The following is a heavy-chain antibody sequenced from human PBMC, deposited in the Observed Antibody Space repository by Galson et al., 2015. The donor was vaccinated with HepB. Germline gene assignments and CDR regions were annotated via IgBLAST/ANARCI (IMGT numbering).Heavy chain of an antibody. CDR3: VRGDSSSWDFEY. Sequence: SLRLSCAASGFTFSDYSMNWVRQTPGKGLEWVSYISRNSDSTYHADSVKGRFTISRDNAKNLLYLQMNSLRDEDTALYYCVRGDSSSWDFEYWGLGTLVTASS. CDR2: ISRNSDST. J-gene: IGHJ4*02. D-gene: IGHD6-13*01. CDR1: GFTFSDYS. V-gene: IGHV3-48*02.